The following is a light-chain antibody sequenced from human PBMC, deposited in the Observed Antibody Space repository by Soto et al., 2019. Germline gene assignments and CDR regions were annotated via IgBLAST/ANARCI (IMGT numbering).Light chain of an antibody. CDR1: SRDIGTNDY. CDR2: EVT. J-gene: IGLJ1*01. CDR3: TSKTPTLAYV. Sequence: QSVLTQPASVSGSPGQSITISCTGTSRDIGTNDYVSWYQHHPGKAPKVIIHEVTNRPSGISSRFSGSKSSNTASLTISGLQAEDEADYYCTSKTPTLAYVLGTGTKLTVL. V-gene: IGLV2-14*01.